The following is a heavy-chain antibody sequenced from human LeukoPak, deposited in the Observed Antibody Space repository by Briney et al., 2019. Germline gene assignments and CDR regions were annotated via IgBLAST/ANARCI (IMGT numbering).Heavy chain of an antibody. CDR1: GFTFRNYG. V-gene: IGHV3-30*18. CDR2: VSSDGSNK. D-gene: IGHD5-18*01. CDR3: AKPGRGYNSDYFDS. Sequence: GGSLRLSCAASGFTFRNYGMHWVRQAPGKGLEPVAIVSSDGSNKFYADSVKGRFTISRDNSKNTLYLQMNSLKSEDTAVYFCAKPGRGYNSDYFDSWGQGTLVTVSS. J-gene: IGHJ4*02.